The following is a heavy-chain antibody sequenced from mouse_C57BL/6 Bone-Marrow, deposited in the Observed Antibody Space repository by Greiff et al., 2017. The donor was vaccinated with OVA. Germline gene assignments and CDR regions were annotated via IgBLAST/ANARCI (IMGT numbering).Heavy chain of an antibody. CDR3: TKNWAPYYFDY. V-gene: IGHV6-3*01. Sequence: DVMLVESGGGLVQPGGSMKLSCVASGFTFSNYWMNWVRQSPEKGLEWVAQIRLKSDNYATHYAESVKGRFTISRDDSKSSVYLQMNNLRAEDTGIYYCTKNWAPYYFDYWGQGTTLTVSS. J-gene: IGHJ2*01. CDR1: GFTFSNYW. D-gene: IGHD4-1*01. CDR2: IRLKSDNYAT.